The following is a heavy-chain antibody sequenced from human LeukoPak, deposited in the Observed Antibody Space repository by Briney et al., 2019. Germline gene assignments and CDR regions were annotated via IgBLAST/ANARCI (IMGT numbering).Heavy chain of an antibody. V-gene: IGHV3-7*01. J-gene: IGHJ4*02. CDR3: AREAEWFGELLGDY. D-gene: IGHD3-10*01. CDR2: IKQDGSEK. CDR1: GFTFSSYW. Sequence: GGSLRLSCAASGFTFSSYWMSWVRQAPGKGLKWVANIKQDGSEKYYVDSVKGRFTISRDNAKNSLYLQMNSLRAEDTAVYYCAREAEWFGELLGDYWGQGTLVTVSS.